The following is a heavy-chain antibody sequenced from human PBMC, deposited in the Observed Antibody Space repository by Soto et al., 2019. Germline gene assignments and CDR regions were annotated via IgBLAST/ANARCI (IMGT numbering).Heavy chain of an antibody. V-gene: IGHV4-59*12. CDR1: GDSISGYY. CDR2: IHYSVST. Sequence: SETLSLTCTVSGDSISGYYWSWFRRPPREGLEWIGYIHYSVSTNYNPSLKSRVTMSVDTSKNQFSLKLNSLTAADTAMYYCARGLPDFGSGDDAFDFWGQGTMVTVSS. D-gene: IGHD3-3*01. CDR3: ARGLPDFGSGDDAFDF. J-gene: IGHJ3*01.